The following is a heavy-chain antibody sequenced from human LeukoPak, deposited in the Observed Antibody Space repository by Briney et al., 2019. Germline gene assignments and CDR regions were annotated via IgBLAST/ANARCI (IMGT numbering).Heavy chain of an antibody. CDR3: ARDGGYSGSNSWDY. D-gene: IGHD1-26*01. V-gene: IGHV4-59*01. CDR1: GGSISSYY. Sequence: ASETLSLTCTVSGGSISSYYWSWIRQPPGKGLEWIGYIYYSGSTNYNPSLKSRVTISVDTSKNQFSLKLSSVTAADTAVYYCARDGGYSGSNSWDYWGQGTLVTVSS. CDR2: IYYSGST. J-gene: IGHJ4*02.